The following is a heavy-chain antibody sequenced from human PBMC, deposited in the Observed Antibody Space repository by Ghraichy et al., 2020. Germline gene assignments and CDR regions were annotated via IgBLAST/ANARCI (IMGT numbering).Heavy chain of an antibody. CDR1: GYTFTGYY. J-gene: IGHJ6*02. Sequence: ASVKVSCKASGYTFTGYYMHWVRQAPGQGLEWMGWINPNSGGTNYAQKFQGWVTMTRDTSISTAYMELSRLRSDDTAVYYCARDARYYYDSSSTLRGYYYGMDVWGQGTTVTVSS. D-gene: IGHD3-22*01. CDR2: INPNSGGT. V-gene: IGHV1-2*04. CDR3: ARDARYYYDSSSTLRGYYYGMDV.